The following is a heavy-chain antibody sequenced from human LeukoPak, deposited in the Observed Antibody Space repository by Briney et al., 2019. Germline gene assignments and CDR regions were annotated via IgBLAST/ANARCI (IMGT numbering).Heavy chain of an antibody. D-gene: IGHD1-26*01. V-gene: IGHV4-34*01. CDR2: INHSGST. J-gene: IGHJ4*02. CDR1: GGSFSGYY. CDR3: ARRKRNSGSYHY. Sequence: SETLSLPCAVYGGSFSGYYWSWIRPPPGKGLEWIGEINHSGSTNYNPSLKSRVTISVDTSKNQFSLKLSSVTAADTAVYYCARRKRNSGSYHYWGQGTLVTVSS.